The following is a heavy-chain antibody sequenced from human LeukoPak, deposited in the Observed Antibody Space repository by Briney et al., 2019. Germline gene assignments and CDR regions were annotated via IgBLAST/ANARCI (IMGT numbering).Heavy chain of an antibody. CDR3: ARRNSLYYDSSGYYGPGAFDI. CDR1: GYTFTSYG. V-gene: IGHV1-18*01. CDR2: ISAYNGNT. Sequence: VASVKVSCKASGYTFTSYGISWVRQAPGQGLEWMGWISAYNGNTNYAQKLQGRVTMTTDTSTSTAYMELRSLRSDDTAVYYCARRNSLYYDSSGYYGPGAFDIWGQGTMVTVSS. J-gene: IGHJ3*02. D-gene: IGHD3-22*01.